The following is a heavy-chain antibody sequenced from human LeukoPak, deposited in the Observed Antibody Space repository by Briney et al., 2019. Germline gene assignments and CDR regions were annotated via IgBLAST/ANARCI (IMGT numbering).Heavy chain of an antibody. CDR3: ARNQIGDDAFDI. V-gene: IGHV4-4*02. D-gene: IGHD3-10*01. J-gene: IGHJ3*02. Sequence: SETLSLTCAVSGGSISSSNWWSWVRQPPGKGLEWIGEIYHSGSTNYNLSLKSRVTISVDKSKNQFSLKLSSVTAADTAVYYCARNQIGDDAFDIWGQGTMVTVSS. CDR1: GGSISSSNW. CDR2: IYHSGST.